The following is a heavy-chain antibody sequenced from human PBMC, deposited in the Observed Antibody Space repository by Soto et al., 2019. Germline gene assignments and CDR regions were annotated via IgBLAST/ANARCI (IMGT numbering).Heavy chain of an antibody. Sequence: SSVKVSCKASGYIFTGYHMHWVRQAPGQGLEWMGWINPNSGGTKYAQKFQGRVTMTRDTSISTAYMELSSLRSDDTAVYYCAREELTSYYYGMGVWGQGSTVTVSS. D-gene: IGHD1-7*01. J-gene: IGHJ6*02. CDR2: INPNSGGT. CDR3: AREELTSYYYGMGV. CDR1: GYIFTGYH. V-gene: IGHV1-2*02.